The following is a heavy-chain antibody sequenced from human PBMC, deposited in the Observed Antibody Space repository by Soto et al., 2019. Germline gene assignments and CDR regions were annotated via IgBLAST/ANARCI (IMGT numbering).Heavy chain of an antibody. CDR3: AKDLYSGYDFFFDY. CDR1: GFTFSSYS. V-gene: IGHV3-48*04. J-gene: IGHJ4*02. D-gene: IGHD5-12*01. Sequence: PGGSLRLSCAASGFTFSSYSMNWVRQAPGKGLEWVSYYVDSVKGRFTISRDNAKNSLYLQMNSLRAEDTAVYYCAKDLYSGYDFFFDYWGQGTLVTVSS.